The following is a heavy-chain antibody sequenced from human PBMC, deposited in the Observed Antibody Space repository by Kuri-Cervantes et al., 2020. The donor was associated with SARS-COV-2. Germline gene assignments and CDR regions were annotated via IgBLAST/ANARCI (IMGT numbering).Heavy chain of an antibody. CDR2: INPNSGGT. CDR3: ARSRLTGYYYYGMDV. CDR1: GYTFTGYY. Sequence: ASVKVSCKASGYTFTGYYMHWVRQAPGQGLEWMGWINPNSGGTNYAQKFQGWVTMTRDTSISTAYMELSSLRSEDTAVYYCARSRLTGYYYYGMDVWGQGTTVTGSS. V-gene: IGHV1-2*04. D-gene: IGHD2-8*01. J-gene: IGHJ6*02.